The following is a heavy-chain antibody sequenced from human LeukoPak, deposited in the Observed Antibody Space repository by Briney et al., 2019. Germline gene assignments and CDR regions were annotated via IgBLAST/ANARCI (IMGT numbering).Heavy chain of an antibody. D-gene: IGHD2-2*01. J-gene: IGHJ4*02. CDR2: INHSGST. CDR3: ARTTRFPGPLGY. V-gene: IGHV4-34*01. Sequence: SETLSLTCAVYGGSFGGYYWSWIRQPPGKGLEWIGEINHSGSTNYNPSLKSRITISVDTSKNQFSLKLSSVTAADTAVYYCARTTRFPGPLGYWGQGTLVTVSS. CDR1: GGSFGGYY.